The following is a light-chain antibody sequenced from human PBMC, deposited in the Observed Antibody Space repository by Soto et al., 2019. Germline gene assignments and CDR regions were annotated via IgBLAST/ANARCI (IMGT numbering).Light chain of an antibody. Sequence: AVVTQEPSLTVSPGGTVTLTCGSSTGPVTSGHYPYWLQQKPGQAPRTLIYDTTNKHSWTPARFSGSLLGGNATLTLSGAQPEDEADYYCLLSLHGASGSVKFGGGTKLTVL. CDR3: LLSLHGASGSVK. V-gene: IGLV7-46*01. CDR2: DTT. J-gene: IGLJ2*01. CDR1: TGPVTSGHY.